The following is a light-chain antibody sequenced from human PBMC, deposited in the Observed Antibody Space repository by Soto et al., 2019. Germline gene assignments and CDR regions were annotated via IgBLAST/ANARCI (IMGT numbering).Light chain of an antibody. Sequence: EIVLTQSPATLSFSPGERATLSCRASQTVGRSLAWYQQKPGQAPRLLIYGASSRATGIPDRFSGSGSETEFTLTISSLQSEDYAIYYCQQYNNWPPWTFGQGTKVDIK. CDR3: QQYNNWPPWT. J-gene: IGKJ1*01. CDR2: GAS. V-gene: IGKV3-11*01. CDR1: QTVGRS.